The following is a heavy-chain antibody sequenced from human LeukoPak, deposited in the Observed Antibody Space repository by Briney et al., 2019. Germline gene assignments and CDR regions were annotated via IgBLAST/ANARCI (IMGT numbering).Heavy chain of an antibody. D-gene: IGHD6-13*01. CDR2: INPEGSEK. CDR3: ARVDARISSWNYEDF. Sequence: PGGSLRLSCAVSGLTFSSSWMDWVRQAPGKGLEWVASINPEGSEKYSADSVKGRFTISRDNSKNTLYLQMDSLRAEDTAIYYCARVDARISSWNYEDFWGQGTLVTVSS. V-gene: IGHV3-7*01. J-gene: IGHJ4*02. CDR1: GLTFSSSW.